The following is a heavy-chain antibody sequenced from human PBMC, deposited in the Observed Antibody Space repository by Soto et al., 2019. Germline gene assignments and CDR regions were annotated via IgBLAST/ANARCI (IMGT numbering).Heavy chain of an antibody. J-gene: IGHJ4*02. Sequence: EVQLVESGGGLVKPGGSLRLSCAASGFTFSSYSMNWVRQAPGKGLEWVSSISSSSSYIYYADSVKGRFTISRDNAKKSLYLQMNSLRAEDTAVYYCARVLWRSKRKEQQLAIFDYWGQGTLVTVSS. V-gene: IGHV3-21*01. CDR3: ARVLWRSKRKEQQLAIFDY. CDR2: ISSSSSYI. CDR1: GFTFSSYS. D-gene: IGHD6-13*01.